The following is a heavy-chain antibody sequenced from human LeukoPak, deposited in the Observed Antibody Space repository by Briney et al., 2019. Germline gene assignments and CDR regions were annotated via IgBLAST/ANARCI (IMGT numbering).Heavy chain of an antibody. CDR2: IKQDGSEK. D-gene: IGHD1-26*01. CDR1: GFTFSGYW. Sequence: PGGSLRLSCAASGFTFSGYWMSWVRQAPGKGLEWVANIKQDGSEKNYVDSVKGRFTISRDNAKNSLYLQMNSLRAEDTAVYYCARDGSGSYYGYWGQGILVTVSS. J-gene: IGHJ4*02. CDR3: ARDGSGSYYGY. V-gene: IGHV3-7*01.